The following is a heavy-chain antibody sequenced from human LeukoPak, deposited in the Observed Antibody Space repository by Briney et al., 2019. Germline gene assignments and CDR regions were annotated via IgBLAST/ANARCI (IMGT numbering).Heavy chain of an antibody. Sequence: GESLKISCKGSGYSFTNYWIGWVRQMPGKRLEWMGIIYPGDSDIRYSPSFQGQVTISADKSISTAYLQWSSLKTSDTAMYYCAREGVEPAAAQGDFDIWGQGTVVTVSS. CDR3: AREGVEPAAAQGDFDI. CDR2: IYPGDSDI. CDR1: GYSFTNYW. J-gene: IGHJ3*02. V-gene: IGHV5-51*01. D-gene: IGHD2-2*01.